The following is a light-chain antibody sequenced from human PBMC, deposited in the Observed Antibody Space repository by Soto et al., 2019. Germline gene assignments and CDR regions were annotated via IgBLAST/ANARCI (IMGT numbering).Light chain of an antibody. V-gene: IGKV3-11*01. J-gene: IGKJ5*01. CDR2: GAS. CDR1: ESVSTSY. Sequence: EIVLTQSPATLSLSPGERATLSCRASESVSTSYSAWYQQSPGQAPRLLIYGASNRATGIPDRFSGSGSGTDFTLTISSLEPEDFAVYYCQQRSNWPPITFGQGTRLEIK. CDR3: QQRSNWPPIT.